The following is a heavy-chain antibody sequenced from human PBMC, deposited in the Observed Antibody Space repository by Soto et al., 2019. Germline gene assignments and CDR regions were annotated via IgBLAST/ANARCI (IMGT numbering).Heavy chain of an antibody. D-gene: IGHD2-2*01. CDR2: IYYSGNT. Sequence: QVQLQESGPGLVKPSQTLSLTCTVSGGSISSSGYYWTWIRQHPGKGLEWIGYIYYSGNTYYNPSLKSRVSISADTSKNQFSLRLTSVTAADTAVYYCARVRCGSASCYRFDSWGQGTLVTVSS. J-gene: IGHJ4*02. CDR1: GGSISSSGYY. CDR3: ARVRCGSASCYRFDS. V-gene: IGHV4-31*03.